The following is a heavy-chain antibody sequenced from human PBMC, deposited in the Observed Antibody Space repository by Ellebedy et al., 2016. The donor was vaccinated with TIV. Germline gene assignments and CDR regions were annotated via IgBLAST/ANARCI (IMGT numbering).Heavy chain of an antibody. V-gene: IGHV3-73*01. CDR3: TSGEGDSNWRDAFDI. Sequence: GGSLRLXXAASGFTFSGSAMHWVRQASGKGLEWVGRIRSKANSYATVYAASVEGRFTISRDDSKNTAYLQMNSLKTEDTAVYYCTSGEGDSNWRDAFDIWGQGTMVTVSS. CDR1: GFTFSGSA. CDR2: IRSKANSYAT. J-gene: IGHJ3*02. D-gene: IGHD6-13*01.